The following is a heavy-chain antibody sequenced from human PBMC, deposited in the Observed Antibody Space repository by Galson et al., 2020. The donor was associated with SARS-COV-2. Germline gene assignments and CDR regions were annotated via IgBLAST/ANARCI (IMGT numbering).Heavy chain of an antibody. CDR1: GYTFTGYY. J-gene: IGHJ4*02. Sequence: ASVKVSCQASGYTFTGYYMHWVRQAPGQGLEWLGMIDPSGGSTSYAQKFQGRVTSSRDTSTSTVYMDLSSLRSEDAAIYYCATSAYTYAVDYWGQGTLVTVSS. CDR2: IDPSGGST. V-gene: IGHV1-46*03. D-gene: IGHD5-18*01. CDR3: ATSAYTYAVDY.